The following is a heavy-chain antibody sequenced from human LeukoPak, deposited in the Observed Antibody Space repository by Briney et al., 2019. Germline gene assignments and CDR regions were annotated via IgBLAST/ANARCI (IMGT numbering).Heavy chain of an antibody. CDR3: ARDNSGWLVNFDY. D-gene: IGHD6-19*01. V-gene: IGHV4-59*01. Sequence: SETLSLTWTVSGGSISNNYWSWIRQPPGKGLEWIGYISYSGSTNYNPSLRSRVTISVDTSKNQFSLKLSSVTAADTAVYYCARDNSGWLVNFDYWGQGTLVTVSS. CDR2: ISYSGST. CDR1: GGSISNNY. J-gene: IGHJ4*02.